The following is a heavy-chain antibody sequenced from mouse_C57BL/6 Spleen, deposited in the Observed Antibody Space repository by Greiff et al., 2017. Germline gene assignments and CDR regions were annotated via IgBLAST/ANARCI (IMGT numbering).Heavy chain of an antibody. CDR1: GFTFNTYA. Sequence: EVKLVESGGGLVQPKGSLKLSCAASGFTFNTYAMHWVRQAPGKGLEWVARIRSKSSNYATYYADSVKDRITISRDDSQSMLYLQMNNLKTEDTAMYYCVRDGGTTVPYYAMDYWGQGTSVTVSS. V-gene: IGHV10-3*01. CDR2: IRSKSSNYAT. CDR3: VRDGGTTVPYYAMDY. J-gene: IGHJ4*01. D-gene: IGHD1-1*01.